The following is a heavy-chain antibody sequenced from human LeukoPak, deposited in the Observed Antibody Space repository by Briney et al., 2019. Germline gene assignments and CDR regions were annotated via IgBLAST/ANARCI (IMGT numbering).Heavy chain of an antibody. Sequence: SETLSLTCTVSGGSISSYYWSWIRQPPGKGLEWIGYIYYSGSTNYNPSLKSRVTISVDTSKNQFSLKLSSVTAADTAAYYCARGARYYDILTGYLSGAFDIWGQGTMVTVSS. CDR1: GGSISSYY. D-gene: IGHD3-9*01. CDR3: ARGARYYDILTGYLSGAFDI. V-gene: IGHV4-59*12. CDR2: IYYSGST. J-gene: IGHJ3*02.